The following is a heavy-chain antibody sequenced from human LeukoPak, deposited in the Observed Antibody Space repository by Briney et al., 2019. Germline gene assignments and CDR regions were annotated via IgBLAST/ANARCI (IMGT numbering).Heavy chain of an antibody. D-gene: IGHD6-13*01. V-gene: IGHV1-2*02. Sequence: ASVKVSCKASGYTLTGYYMHWVRQAPGQGLEGMGWINPNSGGTNYAQKFRGRVTMTRDTSISTAYMELSRLRSDDTAVYYCARGAAAGSNWFDPWGQGTLVTVSS. CDR1: GYTLTGYY. J-gene: IGHJ5*02. CDR3: ARGAAAGSNWFDP. CDR2: INPNSGGT.